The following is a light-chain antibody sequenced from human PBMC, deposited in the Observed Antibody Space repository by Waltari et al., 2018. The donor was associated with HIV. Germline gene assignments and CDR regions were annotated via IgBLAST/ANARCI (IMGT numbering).Light chain of an antibody. CDR1: TFNIGAGHE. CDR3: QSYDNRLRGV. V-gene: IGLV1-40*01. J-gene: IGLJ3*02. CDR2: GNN. Sequence: QSVLTQPPSVSGAPGQRVRISCTGTTFNIGAGHEVNWYQHLPGTAPKLLIFGNNNRPSGVPDRFSGSNSGSSASLAITGLQAEDEADYYCQSYDNRLRGVFGGGTKVTVL.